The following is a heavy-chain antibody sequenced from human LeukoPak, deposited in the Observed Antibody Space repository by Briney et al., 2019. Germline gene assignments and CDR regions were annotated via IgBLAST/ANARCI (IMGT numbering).Heavy chain of an antibody. CDR2: ISGSGGTT. V-gene: IGHV3-23*01. Sequence: GGSLRLSCAASGFTFSSYAMSWVRQAPGKGLEWVSAISGSGGTTYYADSVKGRFTISRDNSKNTLYLQMNSLRAEDTAVCYCAKETSYSSSWYRGGIDYWGQGTLVTVSS. CDR3: AKETSYSSSWYRGGIDY. J-gene: IGHJ4*02. CDR1: GFTFSSYA. D-gene: IGHD6-13*01.